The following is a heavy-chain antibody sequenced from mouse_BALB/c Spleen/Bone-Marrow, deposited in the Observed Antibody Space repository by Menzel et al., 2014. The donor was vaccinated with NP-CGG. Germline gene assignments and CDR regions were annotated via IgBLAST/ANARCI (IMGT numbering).Heavy chain of an antibody. Sequence: SCAASGVMINTYTMSWVRQAPGKGLEWVSAISMHNGSTYYTDSVKGRFTISRDNSKNTLYLRMNSLRAEDTAVYYCATSRHTADEIKFWGQGTLVTVS. J-gene: IGHJ4*01. CDR2: ISMHNGST. CDR3: ATSRHTADEIKF. V-gene: IGHV5-6-2*01. CDR1: GVMINTYT.